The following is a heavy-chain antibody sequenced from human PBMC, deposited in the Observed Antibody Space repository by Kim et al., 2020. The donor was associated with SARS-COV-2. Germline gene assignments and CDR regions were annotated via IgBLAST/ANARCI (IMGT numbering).Heavy chain of an antibody. CDR2: ISSDGSNT. CDR1: GFTFSSYW. Sequence: GGSLRLSCAASGFTFSSYWMHWVRQAPGKGLVWVSHISSDGSNTNYADSVKGRFTISRDNAKNTLYLQMNSLRAEDTAVYYCARDPPGNGFDIWGQGTMVTIS. V-gene: IGHV3-74*01. J-gene: IGHJ3*02. CDR3: ARDPPGNGFDI.